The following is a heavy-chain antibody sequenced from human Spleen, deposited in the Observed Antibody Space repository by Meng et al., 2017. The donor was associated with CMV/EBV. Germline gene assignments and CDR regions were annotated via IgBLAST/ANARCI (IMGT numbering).Heavy chain of an antibody. V-gene: IGHV3-30*02. J-gene: IGHJ6*02. CDR1: GFTFSSYG. Sequence: GGSLRLSCAASGFTFSSYGMHWVRQAPGKGLEWVAFIRYDGSNKYYADSVKGRFTISRDNSKNTLYLQMNSLRVEDTAVYYCAKDLKGHFSMDVWGQGTTVTVSS. D-gene: IGHD5-12*01. CDR2: IRYDGSNK. CDR3: AKDLKGHFSMDV.